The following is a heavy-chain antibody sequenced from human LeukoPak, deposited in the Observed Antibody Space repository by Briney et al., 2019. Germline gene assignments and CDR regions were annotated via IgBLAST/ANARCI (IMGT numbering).Heavy chain of an antibody. CDR2: IYYSGTT. D-gene: IGHD6-13*01. CDR3: GRRLAAAGNYYYYMDV. J-gene: IGHJ6*03. CDR1: GGSISSTNYY. Sequence: SETLSLTCTVSGGSISSTNYYWGWIRQPPGKGPEYIGSIYYSGTTYYNPSLKSRVTISVDTSKNQFSLKLTSVTAADTAVYYCGRRLAAAGNYYYYMDVWGKGTTVTMSS. V-gene: IGHV4-39*01.